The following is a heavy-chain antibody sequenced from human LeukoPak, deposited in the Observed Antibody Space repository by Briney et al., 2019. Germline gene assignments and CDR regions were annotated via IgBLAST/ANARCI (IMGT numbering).Heavy chain of an antibody. D-gene: IGHD2-15*01. Sequence: ASVKVSCKASGYTFTSYDINWVRQATGQGLEWMGWMNPNSGNTGYAQKFQGRVTMTRNTSISTAYMELSSLRSEDTAVYYCARAKGYCSGGSCFGDAFDIWGQGTMVTVSS. CDR1: GYTFTSYD. V-gene: IGHV1-8*01. CDR3: ARAKGYCSGGSCFGDAFDI. J-gene: IGHJ3*02. CDR2: MNPNSGNT.